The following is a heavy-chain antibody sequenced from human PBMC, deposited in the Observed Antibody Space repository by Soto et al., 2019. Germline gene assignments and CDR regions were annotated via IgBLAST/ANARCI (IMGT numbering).Heavy chain of an antibody. V-gene: IGHV3-11*01. J-gene: IGHJ6*03. CDR3: ARVRYYDLWIGYYFDFYYYMDV. D-gene: IGHD3-3*01. CDR1: GFTFSDYY. Sequence: QVQLVESGGGLVKPGGSLRLSCAASGFTFSDYYMSWIRQAPGKGLEWVSYISSSGSTIYYADSVKCRFTISRDNAKNSLYLQMNSLRAEDTAVYYCARVRYYDLWIGYYFDFYYYMDVWGKGTTVTVSS. CDR2: ISSSGSTI.